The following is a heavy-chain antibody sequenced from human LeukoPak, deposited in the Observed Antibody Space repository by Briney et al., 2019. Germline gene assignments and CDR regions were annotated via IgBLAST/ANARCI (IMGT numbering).Heavy chain of an antibody. Sequence: SETLSLTCAVYGGSFSGYYWSWIRQPPGKGLEWIGEINHSGSTNYNPSLKSRVTISVDTSKNQFSLKLSSVTGADTAVYYCARDKGTYYYGYNWFDPWGQGTLVTVSS. CDR1: GGSFSGYY. J-gene: IGHJ5*02. CDR3: ARDKGTYYYGYNWFDP. D-gene: IGHD3-10*01. V-gene: IGHV4-34*01. CDR2: INHSGST.